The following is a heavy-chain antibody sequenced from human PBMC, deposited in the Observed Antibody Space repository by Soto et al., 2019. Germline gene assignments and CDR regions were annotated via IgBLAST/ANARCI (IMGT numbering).Heavy chain of an antibody. CDR2: IIPIFGTA. D-gene: IGHD6-19*01. CDR3: ASQLPDPLAVAGRDDAFDI. CDR1: GGTFSSYA. J-gene: IGHJ3*02. V-gene: IGHV1-69*01. Sequence: QVQLVQSGAEVKKPGSSVKVSCKASGGTFSSYAFSWVRQAPGQGLEWMGGIIPIFGTANYAQKFQGRVTITADESTSTAYMELSSLRSEDTAVYYCASQLPDPLAVAGRDDAFDIWGQGTMVTVSS.